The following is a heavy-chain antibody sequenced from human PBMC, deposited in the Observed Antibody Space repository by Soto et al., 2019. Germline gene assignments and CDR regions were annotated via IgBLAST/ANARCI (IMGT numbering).Heavy chain of an antibody. D-gene: IGHD4-17*01. Sequence: TVVSLRISCAASGFTFSSYGMHWVRQAPGKGLEWVAVISYDGSNKYYADSVKGRFTISRDNSKNTLYLQMNSLRAEDTAVYYCAKGGDYDSIYGMDVWGQGTTVTVSS. J-gene: IGHJ6*02. CDR1: GFTFSSYG. CDR3: AKGGDYDSIYGMDV. V-gene: IGHV3-30*18. CDR2: ISYDGSNK.